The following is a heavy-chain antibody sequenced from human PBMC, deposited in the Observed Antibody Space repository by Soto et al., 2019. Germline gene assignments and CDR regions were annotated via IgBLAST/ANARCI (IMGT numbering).Heavy chain of an antibody. CDR2: IYWDDDK. J-gene: IGHJ1*01. Sequence: QITLKESGPTLVKPTQTLTLTCTFSGFSLSTSGVGVGWIRQPPGKALEWLALIYWDDDKRYSPSLKSRLTITKDTSKNQVVLTMTNMDPVDTATYYCAQTTYYYDSSGYYKYFQHWGQGTLVTVSS. CDR1: GFSLSTSGVG. V-gene: IGHV2-5*02. CDR3: AQTTYYYDSSGYYKYFQH. D-gene: IGHD3-22*01.